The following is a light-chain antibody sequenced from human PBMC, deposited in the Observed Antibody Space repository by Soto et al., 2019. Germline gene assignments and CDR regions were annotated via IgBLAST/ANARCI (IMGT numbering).Light chain of an antibody. J-gene: IGKJ1*01. V-gene: IGKV3-15*01. CDR3: QQYNNWPPVT. Sequence: EIVLTQSPGTLSLSPGERATLSCRASQSVSSNLAWYQQKPGQAPRLLIYGASTRATGIPARFSGSGSGKEFTLTISSLKSEDFAVYYCQQYNNWPPVTFGQGTKVDIK. CDR1: QSVSSN. CDR2: GAS.